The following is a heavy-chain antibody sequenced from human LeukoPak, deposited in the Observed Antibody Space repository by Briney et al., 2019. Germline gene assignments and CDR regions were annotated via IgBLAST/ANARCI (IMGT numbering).Heavy chain of an antibody. Sequence: PSETLSLTCTVSGYSISNGYYWGWIRQPPGKGLEWIGSIYHSGRTYYNPSLKSRVTTLIDTSKNQFSLRLSSVTAADTAVYYCARGPQGPDYYESSGYYPAGDWGQGTPVTVSS. J-gene: IGHJ4*02. CDR3: ARGPQGPDYYESSGYYPAGD. CDR2: IYHSGRT. CDR1: GYSISNGYY. D-gene: IGHD3-22*01. V-gene: IGHV4-38-2*02.